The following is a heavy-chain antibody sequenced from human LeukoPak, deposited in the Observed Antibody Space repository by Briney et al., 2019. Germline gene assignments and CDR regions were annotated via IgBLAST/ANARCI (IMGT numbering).Heavy chain of an antibody. V-gene: IGHV3-7*01. D-gene: IGHD6-13*01. CDR3: ARGQQLVY. CDR2: IKQDGSEK. J-gene: IGHJ4*02. CDR1: EFTFSSYW. Sequence: GGSLRLSCAASEFTFSSYWLSWVRQAPGTGLEWVANIKQDGSEKYYVDSVKGRFTISRDNAKSSLYLQMNSLRAEDTAVYYCARGQQLVYWGQGTLVTVSS.